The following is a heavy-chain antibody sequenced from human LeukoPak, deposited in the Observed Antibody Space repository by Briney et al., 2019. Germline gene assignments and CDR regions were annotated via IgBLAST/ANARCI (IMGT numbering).Heavy chain of an antibody. CDR1: GFKVDIYT. J-gene: IGHJ6*03. Sequence: GGSLRLSCVPSGFKVDIYTMSSVRQAPGKWLEWVSTLNFDGGRTYYADSVKGPFTISRDNSKNTVSLQMTSLRAADMAKYYCVKDCHCTSSCDYCGYMDVWGNGTTVTVS. CDR2: LNFDGGRT. V-gene: IGHV3-23*01. D-gene: IGHD2-21*01. CDR3: VKDCHCTSSCDYCGYMDV.